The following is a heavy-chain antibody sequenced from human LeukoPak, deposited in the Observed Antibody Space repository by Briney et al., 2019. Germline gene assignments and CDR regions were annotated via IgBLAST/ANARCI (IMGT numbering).Heavy chain of an antibody. D-gene: IGHD6-13*01. CDR1: GYTFTGNF. V-gene: IGHV1-2*02. J-gene: IGHJ3*02. Sequence: GASVKDSCKASGYTFTGNFMHWVRQAPGQALEWMEFINPKTDDKTYAQKFQGRVTMTRDTSISTAYMERGRLGSDDTAVYFCARGGIAGPAFDIWGQGTLVTVSS. CDR3: ARGGIAGPAFDI. CDR2: INPKTDDK.